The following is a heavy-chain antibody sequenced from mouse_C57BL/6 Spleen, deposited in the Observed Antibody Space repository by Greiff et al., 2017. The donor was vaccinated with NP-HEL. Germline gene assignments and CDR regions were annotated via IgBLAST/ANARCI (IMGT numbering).Heavy chain of an antibody. CDR2: ISDGGSYT. V-gene: IGHV5-4*03. D-gene: IGHD2-5*01. J-gene: IGHJ2*01. CDR3: ARGSNSDFDY. Sequence: EVMLVESGGGLVKPGGSLKLSCAASGFTFSSYAMSWVRQTPEKRLEWVATISDGGSYTYYPDNVKGRFTISRDNAKNNLYLQMSHLKSEDTAMYYCARGSNSDFDYWGQGTTLTVSS. CDR1: GFTFSSYA.